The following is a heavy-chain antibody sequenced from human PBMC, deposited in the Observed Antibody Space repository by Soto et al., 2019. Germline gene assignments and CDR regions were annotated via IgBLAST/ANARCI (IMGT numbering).Heavy chain of an antibody. J-gene: IGHJ5*02. D-gene: IGHD6-13*01. V-gene: IGHV4-31*03. Sequence: LSLTCTVSGGSISSGGYYWNWIRQHPGKGLEWIGYIYYSGNTNYNPSLKSRVTISVDTSKNQVSLKLSSVTAADTAVYYCAGNTWSSWSTYDPWGQGTLVTFSS. CDR3: AGNTWSSWSTYDP. CDR2: IYYSGNT. CDR1: GGSISSGGYY.